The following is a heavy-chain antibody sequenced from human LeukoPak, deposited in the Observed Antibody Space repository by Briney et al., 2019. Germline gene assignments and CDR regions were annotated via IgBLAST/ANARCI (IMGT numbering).Heavy chain of an antibody. D-gene: IGHD3-10*01. CDR3: AKDAGPHYYGSGSLYFDY. V-gene: IGHV3-9*01. CDR2: ISWNSGSI. Sequence: GGSLRLSCAASGFTFSSYDMHWVRQAPGKGLEWVSGISWNSGSIGYADSVKGRFTISRDNAKNSLYLQMNSLRAEDTALYYCAKDAGPHYYGSGSLYFDYWGQGTLVTVSS. J-gene: IGHJ4*02. CDR1: GFTFSSYD.